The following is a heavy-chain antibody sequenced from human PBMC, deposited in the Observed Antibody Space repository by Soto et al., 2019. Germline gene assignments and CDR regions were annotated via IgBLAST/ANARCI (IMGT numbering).Heavy chain of an antibody. CDR3: ARGGPGTYFDY. CDR2: VSGSGGST. J-gene: IGHJ4*02. Sequence: EVQLLESGGGLVQPGGSLRLSCAASGFTFSSYAMRWVRQAPGKGLEWVSAVSGSGGSTYYAASVKGRFTISRDNSKNTLYLQMNSLRAEDTAVYYCARGGPGTYFDYWGQGTLVTVSS. D-gene: IGHD6-13*01. CDR1: GFTFSSYA. V-gene: IGHV3-23*01.